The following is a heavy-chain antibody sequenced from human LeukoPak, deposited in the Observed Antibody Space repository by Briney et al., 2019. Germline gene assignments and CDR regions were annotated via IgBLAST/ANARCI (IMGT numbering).Heavy chain of an antibody. CDR3: ARALYSYGVLDY. V-gene: IGHV3-33*01. J-gene: IGHJ4*01. CDR2: IWYDGSNK. CDR1: GFTFNTYG. Sequence: GGSLRLSCAASGFTFNTYGMHWVRQAPGKVLEWVAVIWYDGSNKYFADSVKGRFTISRDNSKNSLYLQMNSLRAEDTAMYYCARALYSYGVLDYWGHGTLVSVSS. D-gene: IGHD5-18*01.